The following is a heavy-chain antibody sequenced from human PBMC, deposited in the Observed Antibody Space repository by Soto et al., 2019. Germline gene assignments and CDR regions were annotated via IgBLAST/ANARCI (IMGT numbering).Heavy chain of an antibody. V-gene: IGHV4-61*03. J-gene: IGHJ4*01. CDR3: ARESSSGPYFDN. CDR2: IYNSGST. Sequence: PSETLSLTCTVSGGSISSSSYYWVRIRQPPGKGLEWIGYIYNSGSTNYNLSLKSRVTISMDTSKKYFSLKLTSVTAADTAVYYCARESSSGPYFDNCGEGTLVTVSS. CDR1: GGSISSSSYY.